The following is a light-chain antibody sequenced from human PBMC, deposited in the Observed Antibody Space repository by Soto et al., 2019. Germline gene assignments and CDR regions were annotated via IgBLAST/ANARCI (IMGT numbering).Light chain of an antibody. CDR3: TSYVGGNNHYV. J-gene: IGLJ1*01. Sequence: QSVLTQPPSASGSPGQSVTISCTGTSSDVGGYNYVSWYQQHPGKAPKVVIYEVSKRPSGVPDRFSGSKSGNTASLTVSGLQAEDEADYYCTSYVGGNNHYVFGTWTKLTVL. V-gene: IGLV2-8*01. CDR1: SSDVGGYNY. CDR2: EVS.